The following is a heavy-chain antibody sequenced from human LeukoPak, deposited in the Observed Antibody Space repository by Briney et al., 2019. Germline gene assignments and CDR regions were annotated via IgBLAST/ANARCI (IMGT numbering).Heavy chain of an antibody. V-gene: IGHV3-20*04. D-gene: IGHD6-19*01. CDR2: INWNGGST. J-gene: IGHJ3*02. CDR3: ARVSAVAAPGPPRGAFDI. CDR1: GFTFDDYG. Sequence: PGGSLRLSCAASGFTFDDYGMSWVRQAPGKGLEWVSGINWNGGSTGYADSVKGRFTISRDNAKNSLYLQMNSLRAEDTALYYCARVSAVAAPGPPRGAFDIWGQGTMVTVSS.